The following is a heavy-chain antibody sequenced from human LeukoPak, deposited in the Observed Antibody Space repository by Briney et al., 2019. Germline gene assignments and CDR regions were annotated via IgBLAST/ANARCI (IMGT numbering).Heavy chain of an antibody. CDR1: GFTFSSYA. Sequence: PGRSLRLSCAASGFTFSSYAMHWVRQAPGKGLEWVAVISYDGSNKYYADSVKGRFTISRDNSKNTLYLQMNSLRAEDTAVYYCARVKQWLDAALDYWGQGTLVTVSS. CDR2: ISYDGSNK. J-gene: IGHJ4*02. D-gene: IGHD6-19*01. CDR3: ARVKQWLDAALDY. V-gene: IGHV3-30*04.